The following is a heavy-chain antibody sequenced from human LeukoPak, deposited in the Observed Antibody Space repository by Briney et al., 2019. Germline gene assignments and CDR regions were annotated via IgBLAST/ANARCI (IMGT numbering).Heavy chain of an antibody. Sequence: QPGGSLRLSCAASGFTFSSYWMSWVRQAPGKGLEWVSNIKKDGSEKYYVDSVKGRFTISRDNAKNSLYLQMNSLRAEDTAVYYGARIKEEHYYHIRGYFYYFDYWGQGTLVTVSS. J-gene: IGHJ4*02. V-gene: IGHV3-7*03. CDR2: IKKDGSEK. D-gene: IGHD3-22*01. CDR1: GFTFSSYW. CDR3: ARIKEEHYYHIRGYFYYFDY.